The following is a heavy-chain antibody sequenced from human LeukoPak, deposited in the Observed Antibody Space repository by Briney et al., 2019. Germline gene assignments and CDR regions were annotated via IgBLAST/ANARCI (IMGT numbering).Heavy chain of an antibody. CDR3: ARVNGPNSGYYYQLDL. V-gene: IGHV3-33*01. CDR2: IWFDGTEK. Sequence: GTSLRLSCAASGLTFRNYAMHWVRQAPGGRLEWVAVIWFDGTEKYYAASVMGRFTISRDSSENTLYLQMNGLRTEDTAVYYCARVNGPNSGYYYQLDLWGQGTPVTVSP. D-gene: IGHD3-22*01. CDR1: GLTFRNYA. J-gene: IGHJ4*01.